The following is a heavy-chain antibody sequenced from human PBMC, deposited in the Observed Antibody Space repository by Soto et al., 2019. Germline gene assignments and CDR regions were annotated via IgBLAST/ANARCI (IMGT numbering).Heavy chain of an antibody. V-gene: IGHV3-15*07. CDR1: SVSNAW. Sequence: SVSNAWMNWVRQAPGKGLEWVGRIKSKTDGGTTDYAAPVKGRFTISRDDSKNTLYLQINRLKIEDTALYYCTTDPTGGWFDPWGQGTLVTVSS. J-gene: IGHJ5*02. CDR3: TTDPTGGWFDP. CDR2: IKSKTDGGTT. D-gene: IGHD4-17*01.